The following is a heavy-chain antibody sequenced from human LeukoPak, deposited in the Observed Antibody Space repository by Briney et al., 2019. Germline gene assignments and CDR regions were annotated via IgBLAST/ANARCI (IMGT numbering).Heavy chain of an antibody. J-gene: IGHJ6*03. CDR2: INDDGSTT. V-gene: IGHV3-74*01. Sequence: GGSLRLSCAASGFTFSSYAMHWVRHAPGKGLVWVSRINDDGSTTSYADSVKGRFTISRGNAKNTLYLQMNSLRAEDTAVYYCAKVQWFGAYYYYYMDVWGKGTTVTISS. D-gene: IGHD3-10*01. CDR3: AKVQWFGAYYYYYMDV. CDR1: GFTFSSYA.